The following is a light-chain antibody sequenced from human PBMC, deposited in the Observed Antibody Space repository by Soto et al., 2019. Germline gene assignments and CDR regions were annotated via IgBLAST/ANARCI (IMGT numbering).Light chain of an antibody. J-gene: IGKJ4*01. CDR3: MQALRS. V-gene: IGKV2-28*01. Sequence: DIVMTQSPLSLPVTPGEPASISCRSSQSLLHSNGYNYLDWYLQKPGQSPQLLIYLGSNRASGVPDRFSGSGSGTDFTLKISRVEAEDVEVYYCMQALRSFGGGTKVEIK. CDR1: QSLLHSNGYNY. CDR2: LGS.